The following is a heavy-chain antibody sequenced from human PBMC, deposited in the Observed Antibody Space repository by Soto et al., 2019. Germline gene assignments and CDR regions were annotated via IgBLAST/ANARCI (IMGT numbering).Heavy chain of an antibody. CDR3: ARDSPIVGGTGASDI. D-gene: IGHD1-26*01. CDR1: GFTFSSYD. J-gene: IGHJ3*02. V-gene: IGHV3-13*01. Sequence: GSLRLSCAASGFTFSSYDMHCVRQATGKGLDWVSAIGTAGDTYYPGSVKGRFTISRENAKNSLYLQMNSLRAGDTAVYYCARDSPIVGGTGASDIWGQGT. CDR2: IGTAGDT.